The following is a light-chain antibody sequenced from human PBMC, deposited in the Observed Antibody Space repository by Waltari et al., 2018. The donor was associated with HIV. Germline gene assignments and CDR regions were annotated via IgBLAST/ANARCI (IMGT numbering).Light chain of an antibody. V-gene: IGKV3-20*01. Sequence: DIVLTPSPATLSLSPGERAILSCRASQTIRDTFLAWYQQRPGQAPTLLISGASTRATGIPDRFSGNGSGTEFTLTISRLEPADLAVYYCQQYGSPPRTFGQGTKVEIK. CDR1: QTIRDTF. CDR2: GAS. J-gene: IGKJ1*01. CDR3: QQYGSPPRT.